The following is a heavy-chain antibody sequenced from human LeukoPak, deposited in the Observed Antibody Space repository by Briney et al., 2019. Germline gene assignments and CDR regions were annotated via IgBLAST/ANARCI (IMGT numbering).Heavy chain of an antibody. D-gene: IGHD6-19*01. CDR3: ARVRYSSGWYYFGY. CDR1: GGSISSYY. V-gene: IGHV4-59*01. CDR2: IYYSGST. J-gene: IGHJ4*02. Sequence: SETLSLTCTVSGGSISSYYWSWIRQPPGKGLEWIGYIYYSGSTDYNPSLKSRVTISVDTSKNQFSLKLSSVTAADTAVYYCARVRYSSGWYYFGYWGQGTLVTVSS.